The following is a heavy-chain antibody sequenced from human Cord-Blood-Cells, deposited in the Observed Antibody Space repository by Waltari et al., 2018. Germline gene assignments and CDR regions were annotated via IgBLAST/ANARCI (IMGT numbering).Heavy chain of an antibody. J-gene: IGHJ3*02. D-gene: IGHD3-10*01. CDR2: INHSGST. V-gene: IGHV4-34*01. Sequence: QVQLQQWGAGLLKPSETLSLTCAVYGGSFSGYYWSWIRQPPGKGLEWIGEINHSGSTNYTPSLKSRVTISVDTSKNQFSLKLSSVTAADTAVYYCARVYGSGSYYMPSAFDIWGQGTMVTVSS. CDR1: GGSFSGYY. CDR3: ARVYGSGSYYMPSAFDI.